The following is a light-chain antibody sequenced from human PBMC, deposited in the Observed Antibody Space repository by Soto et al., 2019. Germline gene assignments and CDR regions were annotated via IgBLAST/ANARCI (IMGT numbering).Light chain of an antibody. CDR1: RSDVGGYNC. CDR2: DVT. CDR3: SSYTSSSTPLV. Sequence: QSALTHPASVSGSPGQSITISCTGTRSDVGGYNCVSWYQQHPGKAPKLMIYDVTNRPSGVSNRFSGSKSGNTASLTISGLQAEDEADYYCSSYTSSSTPLVFGGGTKLTVL. V-gene: IGLV2-14*01. J-gene: IGLJ3*02.